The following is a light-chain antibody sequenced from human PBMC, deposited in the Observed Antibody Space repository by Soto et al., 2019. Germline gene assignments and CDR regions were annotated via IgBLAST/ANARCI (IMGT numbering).Light chain of an antibody. Sequence: QSVLTQSPSASASLGASVKLTCTLSSGHSNYAIAWHQQQPEKGPRYLMKLNNDGSHSKGDGIPDRFSGSSSGAERYLTISSPQSEDEADYYCQTWGSGGVFGGGTQLTVL. CDR1: SGHSNYA. J-gene: IGLJ7*01. CDR3: QTWGSGGV. CDR2: LNNDGSH. V-gene: IGLV4-69*01.